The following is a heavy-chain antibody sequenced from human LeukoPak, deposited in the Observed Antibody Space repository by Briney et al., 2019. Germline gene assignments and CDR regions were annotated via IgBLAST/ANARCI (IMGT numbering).Heavy chain of an antibody. Sequence: GGSLRLSCAASGFTFSSYGMHWVRQAPGKGLEWVAVISYDGSNKYYADSVKGRFTISRDNSKNTLYLQMNSLRAEDTAVYYCAKGAAATVYSAFDPWGQGTLVTVSS. CDR1: GFTFSSYG. V-gene: IGHV3-30*18. J-gene: IGHJ5*02. CDR3: AKGAAATVYSAFDP. CDR2: ISYDGSNK. D-gene: IGHD2-15*01.